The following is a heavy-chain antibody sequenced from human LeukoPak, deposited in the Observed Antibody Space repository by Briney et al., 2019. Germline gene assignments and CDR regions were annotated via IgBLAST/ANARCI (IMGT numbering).Heavy chain of an antibody. Sequence: PSETLSLTCTVSGGSISSGGYYWSWIRQHPGKGLEWIGYIYYSGSTYYNPSLKSRVTISVDMSKNQFSLKLSSVTAADTAVYYCARSDDSSGYYLPRLYFDYWGQGTLVTVSS. V-gene: IGHV4-31*03. CDR1: GGSISSGGYY. CDR3: ARSDDSSGYYLPRLYFDY. CDR2: IYYSGST. D-gene: IGHD3-22*01. J-gene: IGHJ4*02.